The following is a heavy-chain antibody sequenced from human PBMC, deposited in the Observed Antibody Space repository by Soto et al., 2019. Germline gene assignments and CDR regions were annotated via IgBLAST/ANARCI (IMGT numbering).Heavy chain of an antibody. D-gene: IGHD6-19*01. V-gene: IGHV3-43*01. CDR1: GFIFYDYT. J-gene: IGHJ4*02. Sequence: WGSLRLSCAASGFIFYDYTMHLFRQPPGKCLEWLSLITWDSGRRYYADSVKGRFTISRDNSKNSLYLEMNRLSSDDTALYYCAKANSSGWTYYFDGWGLGTSVTVSS. CDR3: AKANSSGWTYYFDG. CDR2: ITWDSGRR.